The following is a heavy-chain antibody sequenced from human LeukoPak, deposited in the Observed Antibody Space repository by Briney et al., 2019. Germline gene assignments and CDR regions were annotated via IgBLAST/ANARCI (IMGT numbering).Heavy chain of an antibody. CDR1: GFTFSSYT. CDR2: ITTGDGNT. Sequence: GVLRLSCTASGFTFSSYTMTWVRQAPGKGLKWVSTITTGDGNTYYADSVKGRFTVSRDDSENTLNLQMNSLRAEDTAIYYCAKARAGDITAAFNYWGQGTLVTVSS. D-gene: IGHD6-13*01. V-gene: IGHV3-23*01. CDR3: AKARAGDITAAFNY. J-gene: IGHJ4*02.